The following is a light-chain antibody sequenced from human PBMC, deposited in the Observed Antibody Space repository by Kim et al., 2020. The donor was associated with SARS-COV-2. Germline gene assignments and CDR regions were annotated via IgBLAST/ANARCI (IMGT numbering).Light chain of an antibody. V-gene: IGLV2-18*02. Sequence: SGTISCTGASSDVNTYKSFSWYQQIPGKAPKLLIYDVHERPSGVAARFSGSESGNTASLTISGLQAEDEADYYCSSCTSSSTPGVFGTGTRVTVL. J-gene: IGLJ1*01. CDR2: DVH. CDR3: SSCTSSSTPGV. CDR1: SSDVNTYKS.